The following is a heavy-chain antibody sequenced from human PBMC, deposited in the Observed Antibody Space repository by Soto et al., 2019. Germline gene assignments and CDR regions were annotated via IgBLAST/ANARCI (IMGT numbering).Heavy chain of an antibody. Sequence: EVQLVESGGGLVQPGGSLRLSCAVSGFTFSSFWMHWVRQAPGEGLEWVSRINTDGSSTSYADSVKGRFTISRDNAKNTPYLQMNSLRVEDSAMYCCAKRGVAASGLSYWGQGTLVTVSS. CDR2: INTDGSST. D-gene: IGHD2-15*01. J-gene: IGHJ4*02. CDR3: AKRGVAASGLSY. V-gene: IGHV3-74*01. CDR1: GFTFSSFW.